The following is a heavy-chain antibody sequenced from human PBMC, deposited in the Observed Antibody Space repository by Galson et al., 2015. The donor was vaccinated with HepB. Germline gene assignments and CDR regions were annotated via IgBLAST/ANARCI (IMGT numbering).Heavy chain of an antibody. Sequence: SLRLSCAASGFTFSSYGMHWVRQAPGKGLEWVAVIWYDGSNKYYADSVKGRFTISRDNSKNTLYLQMNSLRAEDTAVYYCARMLRRDYGMDVWGQGTMVTVSS. D-gene: IGHD2-15*01. CDR2: IWYDGSNK. CDR1: GFTFSSYG. CDR3: ARMLRRDYGMDV. J-gene: IGHJ6*02. V-gene: IGHV3-33*01.